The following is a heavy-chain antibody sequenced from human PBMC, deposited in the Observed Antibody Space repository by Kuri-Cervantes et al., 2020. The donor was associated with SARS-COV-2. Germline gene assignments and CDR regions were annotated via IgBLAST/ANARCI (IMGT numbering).Heavy chain of an antibody. CDR3: ARGSPGY. V-gene: IGHV4-34*01. CDR1: GGSFGDYA. Sequence: GSLRLSCAVYGGSFGDYAWTWIRQTPEKGLEWIGQINHGGSTSYNPSLKSRVTISVDTSKKQFSLKLTSVTVADTAVYYCARGSPGYWGQGTLVTVSS. J-gene: IGHJ4*02. CDR2: INHGGST.